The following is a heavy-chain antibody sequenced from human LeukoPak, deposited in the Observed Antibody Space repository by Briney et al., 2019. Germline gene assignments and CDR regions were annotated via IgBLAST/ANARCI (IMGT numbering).Heavy chain of an antibody. Sequence: SETLSLTCTVSGGSISGYYWSWIRQPPGQGLEWIAYIHSNGYTNYNPSLKSRVTISVDTSNNQFSLKVTSVTAADTAMYYCAKREGPMSGSYDYFDPRGQGTLVTVS. CDR3: AKREGPMSGSYDYFDP. CDR2: IHSNGYT. J-gene: IGHJ5*02. D-gene: IGHD1-26*01. CDR1: GGSISGYY. V-gene: IGHV4-4*09.